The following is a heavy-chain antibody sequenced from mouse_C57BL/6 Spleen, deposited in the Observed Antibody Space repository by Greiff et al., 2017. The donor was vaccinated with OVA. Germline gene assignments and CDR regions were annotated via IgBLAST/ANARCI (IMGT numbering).Heavy chain of an antibody. CDR2: ISYDGSN. Sequence: EVQLQQSGPGLVKPSQSLSLTCSVTGYSITSGYYWNWIRQFPGNKLEWMGYISYDGSNNYNPSLKNRISITRDTSKNQFFLKLNSVTTEDTATYYCARMITTKYWYFDVWGTGTTVTVSS. V-gene: IGHV3-6*01. D-gene: IGHD2-4*01. J-gene: IGHJ1*03. CDR3: ARMITTKYWYFDV. CDR1: GYSITSGYY.